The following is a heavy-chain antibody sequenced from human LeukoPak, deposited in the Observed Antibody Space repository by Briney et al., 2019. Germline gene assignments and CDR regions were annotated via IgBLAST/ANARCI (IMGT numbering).Heavy chain of an antibody. CDR1: GFSFSSHW. D-gene: IGHD3-22*01. CDR3: ARDSFAGYDSSGYSSYDY. Sequence: GGSLRLSCTASGFSFSSHWMYWVRQAPGKGLVWVSFISSYSTYIYYADSLKGRFTISRDNAKNSLYLQMNSLRAEDTAVYYCARDSFAGYDSSGYSSYDYWGQGTLVTVSS. CDR2: ISSYSTYI. J-gene: IGHJ4*02. V-gene: IGHV3-21*01.